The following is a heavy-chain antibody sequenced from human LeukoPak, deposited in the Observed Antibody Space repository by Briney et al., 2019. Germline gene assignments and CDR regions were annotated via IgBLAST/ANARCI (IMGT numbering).Heavy chain of an antibody. CDR3: ARLRCSGGSCSEADY. V-gene: IGHV4-59*08. J-gene: IGHJ4*02. Sequence: SETLSLTCTVSGGSISSYYWSWIRQPPGKGLEWIGYIYYSGSTNYNPSLKSRVTISVDTSKNQFSLKLSSVTAADTAVYYCARLRCSGGSCSEADYWGQGTLVTVSS. CDR1: GGSISSYY. CDR2: IYYSGST. D-gene: IGHD2-15*01.